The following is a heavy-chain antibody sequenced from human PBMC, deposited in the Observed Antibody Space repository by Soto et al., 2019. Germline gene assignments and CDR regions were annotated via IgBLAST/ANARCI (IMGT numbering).Heavy chain of an antibody. Sequence: ASVKVSCTASGYTFTSYGISWVRQAPGQGLEWMGWISAYNGNTNYAQKLQGRVTMTTDTSTSTAYMELRSLRSDDTAVYYCARGPPLPATAPTQVWGQGTLVTVSS. CDR1: GYTFTSYG. CDR2: ISAYNGNT. V-gene: IGHV1-18*01. CDR3: ARGPPLPATAPTQV. J-gene: IGHJ4*02. D-gene: IGHD2-2*01.